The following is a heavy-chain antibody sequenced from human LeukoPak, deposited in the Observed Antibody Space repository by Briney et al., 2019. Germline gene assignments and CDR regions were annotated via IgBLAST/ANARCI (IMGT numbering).Heavy chain of an antibody. Sequence: SETLSLTCTVSGGSISSYYWSCIRQPAGKGLEWIGRIYTSGSTNYNPSLKSRVTMSVDTSKNQFSLKLSSVTAADTAVYYCARDYGSGSYYRRLFAFDIWGQGTMVTVSS. CDR3: ARDYGSGSYYRRLFAFDI. CDR1: GGSISSYY. V-gene: IGHV4-4*07. CDR2: IYTSGST. J-gene: IGHJ3*02. D-gene: IGHD3-10*01.